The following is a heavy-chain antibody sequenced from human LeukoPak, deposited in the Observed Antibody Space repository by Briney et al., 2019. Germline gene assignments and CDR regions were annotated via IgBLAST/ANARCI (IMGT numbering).Heavy chain of an antibody. D-gene: IGHD3-10*01. CDR1: GFTFSSYG. Sequence: GGSLRLSCAASGFTFSSYGMHWVRQAPGKGLEWVAFIQYDGSNKYYADSVKGRFTISRDNSKNTLYLQMNSLRAEDTAVYYCAKFYIWGQGTLVTVSS. CDR2: IQYDGSNK. J-gene: IGHJ4*02. CDR3: AKFYI. V-gene: IGHV3-30*02.